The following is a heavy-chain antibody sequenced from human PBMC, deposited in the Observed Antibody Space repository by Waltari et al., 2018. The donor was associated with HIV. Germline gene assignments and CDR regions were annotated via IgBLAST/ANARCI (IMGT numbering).Heavy chain of an antibody. V-gene: IGHV1-8*01. CDR2: MNPNRCNT. Sequence: QVQLVQSGAEVKKPGASVKVSCKASGYTFTSYDINWVRQATGQGLEWMGWMNPNRCNTGYAQKFQGRVTMTRNTSISTAYMELSSLRSEDTAVYYCASRSVVTPRYYYYYGMDVWGQGTTVTVSS. J-gene: IGHJ6*02. CDR3: ASRSVVTPRYYYYYGMDV. D-gene: IGHD2-21*02. CDR1: GYTFTSYD.